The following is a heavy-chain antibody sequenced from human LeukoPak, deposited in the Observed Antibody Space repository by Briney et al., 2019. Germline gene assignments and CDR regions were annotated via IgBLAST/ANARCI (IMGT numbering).Heavy chain of an antibody. CDR3: ATHGEVLLWFGEFGY. J-gene: IGHJ4*02. CDR2: IYSGGST. CDR1: GFTVSSNY. Sequence: GGSLRLSCAASGFTVSSNYMSWVRQAPGKGLEWVSVIYSGGSTYYADSVKGRFTISRDNSKDTLYLQMNSLRAEDTAVYYCATHGEVLLWFGEFGYWGQGTLVTVSS. V-gene: IGHV3-66*01. D-gene: IGHD3-10*01.